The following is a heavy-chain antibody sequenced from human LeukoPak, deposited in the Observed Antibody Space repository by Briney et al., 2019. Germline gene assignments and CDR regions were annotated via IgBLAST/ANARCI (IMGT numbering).Heavy chain of an antibody. CDR2: IYYSGST. CDR1: GGSISSGGYY. V-gene: IGHV4-31*03. J-gene: IGHJ5*02. Sequence: PSETLSLTCTVSGGSISSGGYYWSWIRQHPGKGLEWIGYIYYSGSTYYNPSLKSRVTISVDTSKNQFSLKLSSVTAADTAVYYCARAMDIVVVPAENWFDPWGQGTLVTVSS. CDR3: ARAMDIVVVPAENWFDP. D-gene: IGHD2-2*03.